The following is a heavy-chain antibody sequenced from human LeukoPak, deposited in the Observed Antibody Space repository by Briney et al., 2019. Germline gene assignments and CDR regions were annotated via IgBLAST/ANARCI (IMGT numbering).Heavy chain of an antibody. V-gene: IGHV1-69*04. CDR3: ARDGCSSTSCYDSYYYYGMDV. Sequence: ASVKVSCKASGGTFSSYAISWVRQAPGQGLEWMGRIIPILGIANYAQKFQGRVTITADKSTSTAYMKLSSLRSEDTAVYYCARDGCSSTSCYDSYYYYGMDVWGQGTTVTVSS. J-gene: IGHJ6*02. CDR2: IIPILGIA. CDR1: GGTFSSYA. D-gene: IGHD2-2*01.